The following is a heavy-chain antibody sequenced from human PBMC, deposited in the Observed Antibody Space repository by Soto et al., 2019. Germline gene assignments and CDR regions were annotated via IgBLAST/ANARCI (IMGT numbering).Heavy chain of an antibody. V-gene: IGHV1-18*01. CDR3: ARDPYHVLMVKAPNLYGMDV. Sequence: QVQLVQSGAEVKKPGASVKVSCKASGYTFTTYDISWVRQAPGQGLEWMGRISTYNGNTNYPQSLQGRLTMTTDTSTTTADKELRSLRSDDTAVYYCARDPYHVLMVKAPNLYGMDVWGQGTTVTVSS. D-gene: IGHD2-8*01. CDR1: GYTFTTYD. CDR2: ISTYNGNT. J-gene: IGHJ6*02.